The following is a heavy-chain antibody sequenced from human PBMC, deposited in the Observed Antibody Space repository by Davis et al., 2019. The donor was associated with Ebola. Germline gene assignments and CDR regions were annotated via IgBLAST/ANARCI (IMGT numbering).Heavy chain of an antibody. CDR1: GYTFTSYG. V-gene: IGHV1-18*01. Sequence: ASVKVSCRASGYTFTSYGISWVRQAPGQGLEWMGWISAYNGHTNYAQKPQGRVTMTTDTSTSTAYMELRSLRSDDTAVYYCARAGYCSSTSCKYMNYYYYGMDVWGQGTTVTVSS. D-gene: IGHD2-2*01. CDR2: ISAYNGHT. J-gene: IGHJ6*02. CDR3: ARAGYCSSTSCKYMNYYYYGMDV.